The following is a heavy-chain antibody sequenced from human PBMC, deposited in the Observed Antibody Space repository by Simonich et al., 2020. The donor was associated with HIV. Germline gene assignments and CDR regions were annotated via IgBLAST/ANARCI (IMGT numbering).Heavy chain of an antibody. V-gene: IGHV1-69*01. CDR3: ATVGPFGGLTSHPFDY. D-gene: IGHD3-16*01. Sequence: QVQLVQSGAEVKKPGSSVKVSCKASGGTFSSHAITWVRQAPGQGLEWMGGILPIFGTANYAQKFQGRGTITADESTSTAYMELSRLRSEDTAIYYCATVGPFGGLTSHPFDYWGQGTLVTVSS. CDR1: GGTFSSHA. CDR2: ILPIFGTA. J-gene: IGHJ4*02.